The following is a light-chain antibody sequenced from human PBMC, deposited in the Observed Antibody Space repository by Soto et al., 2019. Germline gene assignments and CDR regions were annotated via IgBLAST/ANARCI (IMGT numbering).Light chain of an antibody. Sequence: DIQMTQSPTSLSASVGDRVTITCRASQGIRNFVAWYQQKPGKAPKLLIYAASTLQSGVPSRFSGSGSGTDFTLTINSLQPADVATYSCQKYSIVPVFGPGTKVEIK. CDR1: QGIRNF. CDR3: QKYSIVPV. J-gene: IGKJ3*01. V-gene: IGKV1-27*01. CDR2: AAS.